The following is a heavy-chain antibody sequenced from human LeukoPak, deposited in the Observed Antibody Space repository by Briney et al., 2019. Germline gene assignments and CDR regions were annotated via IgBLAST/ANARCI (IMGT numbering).Heavy chain of an antibody. CDR1: GGSVSSGSYY. Sequence: SETLSLTCTVSGGSVSSGSYYWSWIRQPPGKGLEWIGYIYYSGSTNYNPSLKSRVTISVDTSKNQFSLKLSSVTAADTAVYYCTRAIRLWDYGSGSYFPAYFDYWGQGTLVTVSS. CDR2: IYYSGST. V-gene: IGHV4-61*01. J-gene: IGHJ4*02. CDR3: TRAIRLWDYGSGSYFPAYFDY. D-gene: IGHD3-10*01.